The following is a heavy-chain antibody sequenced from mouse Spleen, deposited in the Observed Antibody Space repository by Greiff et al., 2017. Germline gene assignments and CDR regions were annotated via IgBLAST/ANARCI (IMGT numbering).Heavy chain of an antibody. V-gene: IGHV7-3*01. CDR3: ARSTGTLFAY. CDR2: IRNKANGYTT. CDR1: GFTFTDYY. Sequence: EVQVVESGGGLVQPGGSLSLSCAASGFTFTDYYMSWVRQPPGKALEWLGFIRNKANGYTTEYSASVKGRFTISRDNSQSILYLQMNALRAEDSATYYCARSTGTLFAYWGQGTLVTVSA. J-gene: IGHJ3*01. D-gene: IGHD4-1*02.